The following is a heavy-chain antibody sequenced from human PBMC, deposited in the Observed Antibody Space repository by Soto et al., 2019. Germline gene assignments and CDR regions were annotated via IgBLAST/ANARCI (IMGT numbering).Heavy chain of an antibody. CDR2: IYQSGTT. V-gene: IGHV4-31*03. D-gene: IGHD2-2*01. J-gene: IGHJ6*02. Sequence: QVQLQESGPGLVKPSQTLSLTCSVSGGSISSGGYYWSWIRQHPGKGLEWIGYIYQSGTTRYNPSLNSRVPISVDTSRTQFSLRLTSVTAAATAVYYCARDRLEVGYYYDGMDVWGQGTTVTVSS. CDR1: GGSISSGGYY. CDR3: ARDRLEVGYYYDGMDV.